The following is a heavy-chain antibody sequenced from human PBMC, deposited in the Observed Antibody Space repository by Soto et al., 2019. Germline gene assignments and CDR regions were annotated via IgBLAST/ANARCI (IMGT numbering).Heavy chain of an antibody. V-gene: IGHV4-59*01. CDR1: GGSISSYY. D-gene: IGHD3-16*02. CDR3: AREYYDYIWGSYRQGDAFDI. CDR2: IYYSGST. J-gene: IGHJ3*02. Sequence: QVQLQESGPGLVKPSETLSLTCTVSGGSISSYYWSWIRQPPGKGLEWIGYIYYSGSTNYNPSLKSRVTISVDTYKNQFSLKLSSVTAADTAVYYCAREYYDYIWGSYRQGDAFDIWGQGTMVTVSS.